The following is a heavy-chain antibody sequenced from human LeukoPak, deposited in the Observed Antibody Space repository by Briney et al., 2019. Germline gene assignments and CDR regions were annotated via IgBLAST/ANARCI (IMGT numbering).Heavy chain of an antibody. Sequence: SETLSLTRSVSGGSISGYYWSWIRQPPGKGLEWIGYIHSNGRTNSNPSLKGRVTISVDTFKNQFSLNLISVTAADTAVYYCARYYCPNGVCQGFGYWGQGTLVTVSS. CDR2: IHSNGRT. V-gene: IGHV4-59*01. D-gene: IGHD2-8*01. CDR3: ARYYCPNGVCQGFGY. CDR1: GGSISGYY. J-gene: IGHJ4*02.